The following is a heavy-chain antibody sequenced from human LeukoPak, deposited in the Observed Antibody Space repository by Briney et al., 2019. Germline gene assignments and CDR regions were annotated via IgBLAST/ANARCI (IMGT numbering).Heavy chain of an antibody. Sequence: ASVKVSCKASGYTFTSYDINWVRQATGQGLEWMGWMNPNSGNTGYAQKFQGRVTITRNTSISTAYMELSSLRSEDTAVYYCASASSGYYYTNNWFDPWGQGTLVTVSS. CDR3: ASASSGYYYTNNWFDP. CDR2: MNPNSGNT. V-gene: IGHV1-8*03. J-gene: IGHJ5*02. D-gene: IGHD3-22*01. CDR1: GYTFTSYD.